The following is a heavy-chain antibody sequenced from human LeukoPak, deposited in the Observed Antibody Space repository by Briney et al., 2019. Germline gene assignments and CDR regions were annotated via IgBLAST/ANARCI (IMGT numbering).Heavy chain of an antibody. CDR3: AREERLRWTAY. J-gene: IGHJ4*02. Sequence: GGSLRLSCAASGFTFSDYYMSWILQAPGKGLERLSYISSDGTTIQYADSVKGRFTISRDNAKNSLYLQMNSLRAEDTAVYYCAREERLRWTAYWGQGTLVTVSS. D-gene: IGHD4-23*01. V-gene: IGHV3-11*01. CDR1: GFTFSDYY. CDR2: ISSDGTTI.